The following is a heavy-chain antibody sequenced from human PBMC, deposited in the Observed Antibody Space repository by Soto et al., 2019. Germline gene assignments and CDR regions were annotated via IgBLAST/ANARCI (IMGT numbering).Heavy chain of an antibody. V-gene: IGHV4-59*12. D-gene: IGHD4-17*01. CDR3: ARGATTVTTFDY. Sequence: SETLSLTCTVSGASISSYYWSWIRQPPGKGLECIGYFYYSGSTNYNPSLKSRVTFSVDTSKNQFSLKLSSVTAADTAVYYCARGATTVTTFDYWGQGTLVTVSS. J-gene: IGHJ4*02. CDR1: GASISSYY. CDR2: FYYSGST.